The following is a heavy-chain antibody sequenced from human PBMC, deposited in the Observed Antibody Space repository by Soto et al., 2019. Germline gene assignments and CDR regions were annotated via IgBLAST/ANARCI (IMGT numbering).Heavy chain of an antibody. J-gene: IGHJ6*03. CDR3: ARDHGAFTIFGVVRYMDV. CDR1: GGSISSYY. Sequence: SETLSLTCTVSGGSISSYYWSWIRQPPGKGLEWIGYIYYSGSTNYNPSLKSRVTISVDTSKNQFSLKLSSVTAADTAVYYCARDHGAFTIFGVVRYMDVWGKGTTVTVSS. CDR2: IYYSGST. V-gene: IGHV4-59*12. D-gene: IGHD3-3*01.